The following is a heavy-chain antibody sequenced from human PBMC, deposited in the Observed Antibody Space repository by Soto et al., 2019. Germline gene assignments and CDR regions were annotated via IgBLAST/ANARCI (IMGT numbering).Heavy chain of an antibody. J-gene: IGHJ6*02. CDR1: GYTFTSYG. D-gene: IGHD3-3*01. CDR3: ARTYYDFWSGYPRAYYYYGMDV. Sequence: RASVKVSCKASGYTFTSYGISWVRQAPGQGLEWMGWISAYNGNTNYAQKLQGRVTMTTDTSTSTAYMELRSLRSDDTAVYYCARTYYDFWSGYPRAYYYYGMDVWGQGTTVTVSS. V-gene: IGHV1-18*04. CDR2: ISAYNGNT.